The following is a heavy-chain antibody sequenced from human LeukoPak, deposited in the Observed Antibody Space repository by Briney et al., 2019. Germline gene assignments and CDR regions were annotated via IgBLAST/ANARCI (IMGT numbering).Heavy chain of an antibody. J-gene: IGHJ4*02. CDR1: GYTFTTYG. CDR3: ALIPYCTTATCYYFDY. Sequence: GAAVTVSCQACGYTFTTYGISWVRQAPGQGREGMGWISTYNGDTNYAQKLQGRVTMTADTSTSTTYMELRSLRSDDTAVYYCALIPYCTTATCYYFDYWGQGTLVTVSS. V-gene: IGHV1-18*01. D-gene: IGHD2-2*01. CDR2: ISTYNGDT.